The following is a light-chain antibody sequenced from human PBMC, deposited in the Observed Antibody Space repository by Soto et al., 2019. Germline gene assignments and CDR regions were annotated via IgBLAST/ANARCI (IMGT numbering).Light chain of an antibody. CDR2: EVS. J-gene: IGLJ3*02. V-gene: IGLV2-14*01. CDR3: SSYTSSSTRV. Sequence: QSALTQPASVSGSPGQSITISCTGTSSDVGGYNYVSWYQQHPGKAPKLMIYEVSNRPSGVSNRFSGSKAGNTASLTISGLQAEDEGDYYCSSYTSSSTRVLGGGTKRPVL. CDR1: SSDVGGYNY.